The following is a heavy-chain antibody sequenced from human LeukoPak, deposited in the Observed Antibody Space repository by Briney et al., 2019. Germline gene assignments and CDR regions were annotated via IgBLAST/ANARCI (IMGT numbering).Heavy chain of an antibody. D-gene: IGHD5-12*01. J-gene: IGHJ4*02. Sequence: SETLSLTCTVSGGSISSSSYYWGWIRQTPGKGLEWIGSIYYSGSTYYNPSLKSRVTISVDTSKNQFSLKLSSVTAADTAVYYCARHVGNSGYAPFDYSGQGTLVTVSS. CDR1: GGSISSSSYY. CDR3: ARHVGNSGYAPFDY. V-gene: IGHV4-39*01. CDR2: IYYSGST.